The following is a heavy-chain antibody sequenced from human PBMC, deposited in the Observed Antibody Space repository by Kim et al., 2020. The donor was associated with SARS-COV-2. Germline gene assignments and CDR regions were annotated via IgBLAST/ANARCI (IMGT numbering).Heavy chain of an antibody. J-gene: IGHJ6*02. D-gene: IGHD1-1*01. CDR3: AAVRGAATGTSYYYYAMDV. V-gene: IGHV1-58*02. CDR1: GFTFTSSA. CDR2: IVVGSSNT. Sequence: SVKVSCKASGFTFTSSAMQWVRQARGQRLEWMGWIVVGSSNTNYAQKFQERVTITRDMSTSTAYMELSSLGSEDTAVYYCAAVRGAATGTSYYYYAMDVWGQGTTVTVSS.